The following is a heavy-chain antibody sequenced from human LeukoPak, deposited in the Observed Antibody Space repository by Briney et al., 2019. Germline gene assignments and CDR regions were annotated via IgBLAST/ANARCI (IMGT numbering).Heavy chain of an antibody. D-gene: IGHD5-18*01. CDR2: IYPGDSDT. V-gene: IGHV5-51*03. CDR3: ARLSGYSYGYFFFPLDY. J-gene: IGHJ4*02. CDR1: GYSFTRYW. Sequence: GESLKISCKGSGYSFTRYWIGWVRQMPGKGLEWMGIIYPGDSDTRYSPSFQGQVTISADKSISTAYLQWSSLKASDTAMYYCARLSGYSYGYFFFPLDYWGQGTLVTVSS.